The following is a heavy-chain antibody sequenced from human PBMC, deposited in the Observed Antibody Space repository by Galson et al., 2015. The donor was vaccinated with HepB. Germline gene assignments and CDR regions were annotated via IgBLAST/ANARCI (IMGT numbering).Heavy chain of an antibody. Sequence: SLRLSCAASGFIFDNYYMTWVRQAPGKGLEWVANIDQGGREKFYVDSVKGRFTISRDNAKNSLYLQINSLRAEDTAVYYCARERFGYPYDRSAYFSPFDQWGPGTLVTVSS. CDR2: IDQGGREK. CDR1: GFIFDNYY. J-gene: IGHJ4*02. V-gene: IGHV3-7*03. D-gene: IGHD3-22*01. CDR3: ARERFGYPYDRSAYFSPFDQ.